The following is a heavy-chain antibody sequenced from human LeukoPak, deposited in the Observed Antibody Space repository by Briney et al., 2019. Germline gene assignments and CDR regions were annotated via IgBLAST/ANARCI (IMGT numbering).Heavy chain of an antibody. V-gene: IGHV4-39*07. J-gene: IGHJ5*02. CDR3: ARRGPPRTMLRGVKSGWFDP. D-gene: IGHD3-10*01. CDR1: GGSISTTNYY. Sequence: PSETLSLTCTVSGGSISTTNYYWGWIRQSPGKGLEWFGCVYYSGSTYYNPSLKSRVTISVDTSKNQFSLKLSSVTAADTAVYYCARRGPPRTMLRGVKSGWFDPWGQGTLVTVSS. CDR2: VYYSGST.